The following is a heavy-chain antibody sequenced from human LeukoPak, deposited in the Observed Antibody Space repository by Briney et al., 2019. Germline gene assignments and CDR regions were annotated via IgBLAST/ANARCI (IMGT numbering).Heavy chain of an antibody. D-gene: IGHD3-3*01. CDR2: ISNSAI. CDR1: GFTFTNYG. V-gene: IGHV3-48*01. Sequence: GGSLRLSCATSGFTFTNYGMNWVRQAPGKGLEWVSYISNSAILYADAVKGRFTLSRDKARNSLYMQKNSLRAQDTAVYFCAIIGCYRGVCNFDIWGERTMVTVSS. J-gene: IGHJ3*02. CDR3: AIIGCYRGVCNFDI.